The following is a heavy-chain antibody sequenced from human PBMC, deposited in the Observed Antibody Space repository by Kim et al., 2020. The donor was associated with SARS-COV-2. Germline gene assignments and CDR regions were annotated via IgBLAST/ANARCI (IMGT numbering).Heavy chain of an antibody. V-gene: IGHV1-18*01. J-gene: IGHJ4*02. CDR2: ISAYNGNT. CDR1: GYTFTSYG. D-gene: IGHD6-13*01. Sequence: ASVKVSCKASGYTFTSYGISWVRQAPGQGLEWMGWISAYNGNTNYAQKLQGRVTMTTDTSTSTAYMELRSLRSDDTAVYYCARPMQFYSSSWYFDYWGQGTLVTVSS. CDR3: ARPMQFYSSSWYFDY.